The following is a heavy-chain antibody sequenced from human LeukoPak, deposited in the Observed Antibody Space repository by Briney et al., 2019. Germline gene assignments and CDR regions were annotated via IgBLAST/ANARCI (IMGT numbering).Heavy chain of an antibody. CDR3: ARVDTAMALYFDY. V-gene: IGHV1-46*01. CDR2: INPSGGST. J-gene: IGHJ4*02. CDR1: GGTFSSYA. D-gene: IGHD5-18*01. Sequence: ASVKVSCKASGGTFSSYAISWVRQAPGQGLEWMGIINPSGGSTSYAQKFQGRVTMTRDTSTSTVYMELSSLRSEDTAVYYCARVDTAMALYFDYWGQGTLVTVSS.